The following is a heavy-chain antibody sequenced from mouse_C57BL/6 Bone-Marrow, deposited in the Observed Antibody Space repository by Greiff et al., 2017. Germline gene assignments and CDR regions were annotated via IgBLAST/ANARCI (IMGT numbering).Heavy chain of an antibody. CDR1: GFNIKDYY. CDR3: ASYGSGY. D-gene: IGHD1-1*01. J-gene: IGHJ2*01. Sequence: VQLQQSGAELVKPGASVKLSCTASGFNIKDYYMHWVKQRTEQGLEWIGRIDPEAGGTKYAPKFQGKATITADTSSNTAYLQLSSLTSEDTAVYYCASYGSGYWGQGTTLTVSS. V-gene: IGHV14-2*01. CDR2: IDPEAGGT.